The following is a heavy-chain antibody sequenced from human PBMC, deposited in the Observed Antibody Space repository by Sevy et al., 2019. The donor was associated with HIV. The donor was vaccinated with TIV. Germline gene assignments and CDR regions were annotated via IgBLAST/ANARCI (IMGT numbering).Heavy chain of an antibody. CDR3: ARVPRAVVTLYYFDY. D-gene: IGHD2-21*02. CDR1: GYTFTGYY. V-gene: IGHV1-2*02. Sequence: ASVKVSCKGSGYTFTGYYMHWVRQAPGQGLEWMGWINPNSGGRNYAQKFQGRVTMTRDTSISTAYMELSRLRSDDTAVYYCARVPRAVVTLYYFDYWGQGTLVTVSS. CDR2: INPNSGGR. J-gene: IGHJ4*02.